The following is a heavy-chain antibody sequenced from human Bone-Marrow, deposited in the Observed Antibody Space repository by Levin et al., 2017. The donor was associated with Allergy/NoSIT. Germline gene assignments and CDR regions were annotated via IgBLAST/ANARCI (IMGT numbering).Heavy chain of an antibody. CDR1: GFTFSGFTFSSYG. D-gene: IGHD3-16*01. V-gene: IGHV3-30*18. J-gene: IGHJ2*01. Sequence: GGSLRLSCEASGFTFSGFTFSSYGMHWVRQAPGKGLEWVAAISYDGSNKKYADSVKGRFTISRDNSKNTLYLQMNSLRVEDTAVFYCAKGTGGTGRYFDVWGRGTLVTVSS. CDR2: ISYDGSNK. CDR3: AKGTGGTGRYFDV.